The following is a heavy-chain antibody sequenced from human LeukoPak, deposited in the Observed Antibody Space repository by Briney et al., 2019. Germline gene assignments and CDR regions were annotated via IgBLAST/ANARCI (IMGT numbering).Heavy chain of an antibody. CDR3: ARAPPEYYDILTGYYIGTWFDY. D-gene: IGHD3-9*01. J-gene: IGHJ4*02. CDR2: IFYTGST. V-gene: IGHV4-59*12. CDR1: GGSTSSYY. Sequence: NASETLSLTCTVSGGSTSSYYWSWIRQSPGKGPEWIGYIFYTGSTNYNPSLKSRVTMSVDTSENQFSLKLDSVTAADTAVYYCARAPPEYYDILTGYYIGTWFDYWGQGTLVTVSS.